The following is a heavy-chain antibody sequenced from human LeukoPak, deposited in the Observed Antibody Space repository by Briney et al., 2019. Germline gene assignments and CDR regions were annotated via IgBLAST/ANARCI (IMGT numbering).Heavy chain of an antibody. Sequence: PSETLSLTCTVSGGSISSYYWSWIRQPAGKGLEWIGRIYTSGSTNYNPSLKSRVTMSVDTSKNQFSLKLSSVTAADTAVYYCARERFLEWLLYHDAFDIWGQGTMVTVSS. CDR3: ARERFLEWLLYHDAFDI. J-gene: IGHJ3*02. V-gene: IGHV4-4*07. D-gene: IGHD3-3*01. CDR1: GGSISSYY. CDR2: IYTSGST.